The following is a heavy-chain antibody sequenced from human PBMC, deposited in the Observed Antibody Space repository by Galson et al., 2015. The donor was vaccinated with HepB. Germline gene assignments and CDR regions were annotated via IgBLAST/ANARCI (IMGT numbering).Heavy chain of an antibody. Sequence: SLRLSCAASGFTFSSYSMNRVRQAPGKGLEWVAVISYDGSNKYYADSVKGRFTISRDNSKNTLYLQMNSLRAEDTAVYYCAREWLESGAFDIWGQGTMVTVSS. J-gene: IGHJ3*02. D-gene: IGHD3-22*01. CDR1: GFTFSSYS. CDR3: AREWLESGAFDI. V-gene: IGHV3-30*03. CDR2: ISYDGSNK.